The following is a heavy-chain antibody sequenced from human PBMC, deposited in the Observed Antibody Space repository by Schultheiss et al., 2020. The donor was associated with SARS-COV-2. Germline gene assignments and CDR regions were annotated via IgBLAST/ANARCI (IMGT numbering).Heavy chain of an antibody. D-gene: IGHD5-18*01. V-gene: IGHV4-38-2*01. J-gene: IGHJ6*02. CDR1: GYSISSGYY. Sequence: SETLSLTCAVSGYSISSGYYWGWIRQPPGKGLEWIGSIYHSGITYYNPSLKSRVTMSVDTSKNQLSLKLSSVSAADTAVYYCARVDLETALVGGLDVWGQGSTVTVSS. CDR3: ARVDLETALVGGLDV. CDR2: IYHSGIT.